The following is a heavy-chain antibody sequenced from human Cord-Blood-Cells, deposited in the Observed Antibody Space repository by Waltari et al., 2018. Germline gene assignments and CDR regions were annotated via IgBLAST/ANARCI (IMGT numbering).Heavy chain of an antibody. CDR2: ISYDGSNK. CDR1: GFTFSSYG. V-gene: IGHV3-30*18. Sequence: VQPGRSLRLSCAASGFTFSSYGMNWVRQAPGKGLEWVVVISYDGSNKYYADSVKGRFTISRDNSKNTLYLQMNSLRAEDTAVYYCAKSAYLDYWGQGTLVTVSS. J-gene: IGHJ4*02. CDR3: AKSAYLDY.